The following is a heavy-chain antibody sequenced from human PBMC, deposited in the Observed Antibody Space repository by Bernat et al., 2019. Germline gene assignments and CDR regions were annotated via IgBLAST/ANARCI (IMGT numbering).Heavy chain of an antibody. D-gene: IGHD2-21*01. J-gene: IGHJ5*02. CDR2: IKSKTAGGTT. V-gene: IGHV3-15*01. Sequence: EVQLVESGGGLVKPGGSLRVSCAASGFTFSNAWMNWVRQTPGKGLEWVGRIKSKTAGGTTDYAAPVKGRFTISRDDSKNTVHLQMNSLKTEDTAVYYCTAGGEFDPRGQGTLVTVSS. CDR3: TAGGEFDP. CDR1: GFTFSNAW.